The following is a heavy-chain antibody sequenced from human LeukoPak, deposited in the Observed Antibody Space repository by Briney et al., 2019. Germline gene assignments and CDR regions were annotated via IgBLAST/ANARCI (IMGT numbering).Heavy chain of an antibody. CDR1: GYIFTDYY. V-gene: IGHV1-8*03. CDR2: INTKSGMT. CDR3: ARVDGSVDY. J-gene: IGHJ4*02. D-gene: IGHD3-22*01. Sequence: GASVNVSCKASGYIFTDYYMHWVRQAPGQGLEWMGWINTKSGMTGHAQKFQGRITITKDTSISTVYMELSSLSSEDTAVYFCARVDGSVDYWGQGTLVTVSS.